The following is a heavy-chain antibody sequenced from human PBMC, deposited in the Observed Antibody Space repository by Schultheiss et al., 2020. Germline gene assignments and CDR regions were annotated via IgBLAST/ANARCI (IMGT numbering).Heavy chain of an antibody. D-gene: IGHD2-15*01. CDR3: AKDLGPDVWVLGGRGFPAPPGGLDV. J-gene: IGHJ6*02. CDR1: GFTFSSYA. CDR2: ISGSGGST. V-gene: IGHV3-23*01. Sequence: GESLKISCAASGFTFSSYAMSWVRQAPGKGLEWVSAISGSGGSTYYADPVKGRFTISRDDSKNTLYLQMNSLRAEDTAVYYCAKDLGPDVWVLGGRGFPAPPGGLDVWGQGTTVTVSS.